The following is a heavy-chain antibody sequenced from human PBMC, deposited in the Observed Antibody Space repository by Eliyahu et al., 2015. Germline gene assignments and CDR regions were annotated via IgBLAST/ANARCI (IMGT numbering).Heavy chain of an antibody. CDR1: GFXFSNYN. CDR3: ARETLLRDDTNAFDF. J-gene: IGHJ3*01. Sequence: DVQLVESGGGLVQPGGSLRLSCEVSGFXFSNYNMNWVRQAPGKGLEWVSFISSTSGLIYYSDSLKGRFTISRDNARNSLYLQMNSLRDEDTAVYYCARETLLRDDTNAFDFWGQGTLVTVSS. V-gene: IGHV3-48*02. D-gene: IGHD2-15*01. CDR2: ISSTSGLI.